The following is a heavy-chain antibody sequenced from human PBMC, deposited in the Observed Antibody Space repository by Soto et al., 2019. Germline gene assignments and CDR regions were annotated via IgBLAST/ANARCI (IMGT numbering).Heavy chain of an antibody. CDR2: IFYSGTT. Sequence: QVQLQESGPGLVKPSETLSLTCNVSGGSLTTYFWSWIRQPPGRGLEWLGYIFYSGTTNYNPSLKSRVTMSIDTCRNRFALNLTSLTAADSAVYYCARGRGGTYDAFDIWGQGTMVTVSS. J-gene: IGHJ3*02. CDR1: GGSLTTYF. D-gene: IGHD1-26*01. V-gene: IGHV4-59*01. CDR3: ARGRGGTYDAFDI.